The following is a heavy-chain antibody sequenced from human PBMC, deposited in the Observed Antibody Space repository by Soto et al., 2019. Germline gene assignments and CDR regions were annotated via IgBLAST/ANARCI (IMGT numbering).Heavy chain of an antibody. V-gene: IGHV1-46*03. CDR1: GYTFTSYY. Sequence: ASVKVSCKASGYTFTSYYMHWVRQAPGQGLEWMGIINPSGGSTSYAQKFQGRVTMTRDTSTSTVYMELSSLRSEDTAVYYCARDYLSRYFDWSTIPPSYRLDVWGQGTTVTVSS. J-gene: IGHJ6*02. CDR3: ARDYLSRYFDWSTIPPSYRLDV. CDR2: INPSGGST. D-gene: IGHD3-9*01.